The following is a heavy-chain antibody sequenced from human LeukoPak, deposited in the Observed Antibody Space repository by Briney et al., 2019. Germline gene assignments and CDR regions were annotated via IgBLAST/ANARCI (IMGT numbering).Heavy chain of an antibody. J-gene: IGHJ4*02. V-gene: IGHV4-34*01. CDR3: ARRTPLQYQKGVTFDY. Sequence: PSETLSLTCAVYGGSFSGYYWSWIRQPPGKGLEWIGEINHSGSTNYNPSLKSRVTISVDTSKNQFSLKLSSVTAADTAVYYCARRTPLQYQKGVTFDYWGQGTLVTVSS. CDR2: INHSGST. CDR1: GGSFSGYY. D-gene: IGHD2-2*01.